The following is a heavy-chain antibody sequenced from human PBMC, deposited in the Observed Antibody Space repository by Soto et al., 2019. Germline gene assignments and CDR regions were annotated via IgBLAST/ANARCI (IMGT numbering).Heavy chain of an antibody. Sequence: ASVKVSCKASVYTFTSYGISWVRQAPGQGLEWMGWISAYNGNTNYAQKLQGRVTMTTDTSTSTAYMELRSLRSDDTAVYYCARGHFWSGYLSWFDPWGQGTLVTVSS. CDR1: VYTFTSYG. CDR3: ARGHFWSGYLSWFDP. CDR2: ISAYNGNT. D-gene: IGHD3-3*02. J-gene: IGHJ5*02. V-gene: IGHV1-18*01.